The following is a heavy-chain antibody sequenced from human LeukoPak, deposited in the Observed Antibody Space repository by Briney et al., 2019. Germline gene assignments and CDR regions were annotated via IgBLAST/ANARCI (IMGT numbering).Heavy chain of an antibody. Sequence: GGSLRLSCAASGFTFSTYAMSWVRQAPGKGLEWVSGIGASGGTTYYADSVKGRFTISRDNSKNTLYLQMNSLRGEDTAVYYCAKDNYYGSGSYFANYYYYGMDVWGQGTTVTVSS. CDR3: AKDNYYGSGSYFANYYYYGMDV. CDR1: GFTFSTYA. D-gene: IGHD3-10*01. V-gene: IGHV3-23*01. CDR2: IGASGGTT. J-gene: IGHJ6*02.